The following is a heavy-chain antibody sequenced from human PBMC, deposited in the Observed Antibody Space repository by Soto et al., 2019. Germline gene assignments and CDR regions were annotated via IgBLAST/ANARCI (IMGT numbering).Heavy chain of an antibody. Sequence: GGSLRLSCAASGFTFSSYSMNWARQAPGKGLEWVSSISSSSSYIYYADSVKGRFTISRDNAKNSLYLQMNSLRAEDTAVYYCARGGYCSGGSCYPYYYYYYGMDVWGQGTTVTVSS. CDR2: ISSSSSYI. D-gene: IGHD2-15*01. CDR3: ARGGYCSGGSCYPYYYYYYGMDV. CDR1: GFTFSSYS. J-gene: IGHJ6*02. V-gene: IGHV3-21*06.